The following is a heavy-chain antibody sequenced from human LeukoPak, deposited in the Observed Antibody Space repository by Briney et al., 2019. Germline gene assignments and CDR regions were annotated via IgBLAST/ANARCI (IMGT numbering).Heavy chain of an antibody. CDR1: GYTFTSYY. CDR2: INPSGGST. J-gene: IGHJ3*02. Sequence: ASVKVSCKASGYTFTSYYMHWVRQAPGQGLEWMGIINPSGGSTSYAQKFQGRVTMTRDMSTSTVYMELSSLRSEDTAVYYCARVTRRRSPKGAFDIWGQGTMVTVSS. V-gene: IGHV1-46*01. CDR3: ARVTRRRSPKGAFDI. D-gene: IGHD1-26*01.